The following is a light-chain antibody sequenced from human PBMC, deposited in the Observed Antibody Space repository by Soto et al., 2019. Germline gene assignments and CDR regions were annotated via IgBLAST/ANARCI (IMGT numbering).Light chain of an antibody. CDR2: GAS. CDR3: QQYNNWPRT. CDR1: QTLSSRH. Sequence: EIVLTQSPGTLSLSPGERATLSCRASQTLSSRHLAWYQQKPGQAPRLLIYGASTRATAIPARYSGSGSGTEFNLTISSLQSEDFAVYYCQQYNNWPRTFGQGTKVE. J-gene: IGKJ1*01. V-gene: IGKV3-15*01.